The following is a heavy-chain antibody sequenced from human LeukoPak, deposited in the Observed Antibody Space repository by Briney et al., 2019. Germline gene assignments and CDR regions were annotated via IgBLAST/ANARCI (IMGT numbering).Heavy chain of an antibody. CDR1: GFTFSSYE. J-gene: IGHJ4*02. CDR2: ISSSGSTI. CDR3: ARGWRYYDSSGYYEPEGY. Sequence: GGSLRLSCAASGFTFSSYEMNWVRQAPGKGLEWVSYISSSGSTIYYADSVKGRFTISRDNAKSSLYLQMNSLRAEDTAVYYCARGWRYYDSSGYYEPEGYWGQGTLVTVSS. V-gene: IGHV3-48*03. D-gene: IGHD3-22*01.